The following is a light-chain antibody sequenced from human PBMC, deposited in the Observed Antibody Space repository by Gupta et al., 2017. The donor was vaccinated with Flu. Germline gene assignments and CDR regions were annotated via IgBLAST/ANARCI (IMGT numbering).Light chain of an antibody. V-gene: IGLV3-21*02. CDR2: DDS. CDR3: QVWDSSDYTVWV. CDR1: NVGSKS. Sequence: TARTSCVGNNVGSKSVHCYQKQPGQAPVLLLIDDSDRHSGSPERFFGSNSGNTATLTINIVAAGEEAAYYCQVWDSSDYTVWVFGGGTRLTVL. J-gene: IGLJ3*02.